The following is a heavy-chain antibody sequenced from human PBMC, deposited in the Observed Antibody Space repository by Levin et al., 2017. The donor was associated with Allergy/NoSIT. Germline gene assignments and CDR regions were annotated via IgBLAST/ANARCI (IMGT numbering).Heavy chain of an antibody. CDR2: ISGSGGST. D-gene: IGHD3-10*01. V-gene: IGHV3-23*01. J-gene: IGHJ4*02. Sequence: AGGSLRLSCAASGFTFSSYAMSWVRQAPGKGLEWVSAISGSGGSTYYADSVKGRFTISRDNSKNTLYLQMNSLRAEDTAVYYCAKSDTMVQGVPDYWGQGTLVTVSS. CDR1: GFTFSSYA. CDR3: AKSDTMVQGVPDY.